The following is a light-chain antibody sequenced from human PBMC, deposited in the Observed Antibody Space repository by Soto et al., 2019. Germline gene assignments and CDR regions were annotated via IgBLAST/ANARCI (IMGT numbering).Light chain of an antibody. V-gene: IGLV2-23*02. CDR1: SSDVGGYNL. CDR3: CSYAGSSTMV. J-gene: IGLJ3*02. Sequence: QSALAQPASVSGSPGQSITISCTGTSSDVGGYNLVSWFQKYPGKAPKLLIHEVNKRPSGVSLRFSGSQSGNTASLTISGLQAADEAEYYCCSYAGSSTMVFGGGTKVTVL. CDR2: EVN.